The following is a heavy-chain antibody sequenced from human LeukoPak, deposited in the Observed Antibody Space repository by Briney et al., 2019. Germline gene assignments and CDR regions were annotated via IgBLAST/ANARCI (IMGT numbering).Heavy chain of an antibody. J-gene: IGHJ5*02. CDR2: ISGSGSDT. Sequence: GECLRLSCAASGFVFYNYAMTWVRQAPGKGLEWVSSISGSGSDTYYADSVKGRFTISRDNSKNTLYLQMNSLRAEDTAVYYCAKARNYGDYVGWFDPWGQGTLVTVSS. D-gene: IGHD4-17*01. V-gene: IGHV3-23*01. CDR1: GFVFYNYA. CDR3: AKARNYGDYVGWFDP.